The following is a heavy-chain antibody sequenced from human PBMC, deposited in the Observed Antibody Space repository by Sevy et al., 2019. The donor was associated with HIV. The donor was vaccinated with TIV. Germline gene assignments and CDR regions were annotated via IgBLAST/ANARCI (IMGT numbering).Heavy chain of an antibody. V-gene: IGHV3-23*01. CDR1: GFTSSNYA. D-gene: IGHD3-16*01. J-gene: IGHJ4*02. CDR2: ISGSGATT. Sequence: RHGGSLRLSCAASGFTSSNYAMSWVRQAPGKGLEWVSGISGSGATTKYAASVKGRFTVSRDNSKNTVYLQMNSLRAEDTAVYYCAKDRTFGGVTPFDYWGQGTLVTVSS. CDR3: AKDRTFGGVTPFDY.